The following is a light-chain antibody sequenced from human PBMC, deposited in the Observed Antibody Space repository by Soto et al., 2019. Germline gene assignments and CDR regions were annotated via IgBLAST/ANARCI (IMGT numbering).Light chain of an antibody. CDR3: QQYNNWPPLT. J-gene: IGKJ4*01. CDR1: QSVSSN. CDR2: GAS. Sequence: EIVMTHYTATLSVSPGERATLSCRASQSVSSNLAWYQQKPGQAPRLLIYGASTRATGIPARFSGSGSGTEFTLTISSLQSEDFAVYYCQQYNNWPPLTFGGGTKV. V-gene: IGKV3-15*01.